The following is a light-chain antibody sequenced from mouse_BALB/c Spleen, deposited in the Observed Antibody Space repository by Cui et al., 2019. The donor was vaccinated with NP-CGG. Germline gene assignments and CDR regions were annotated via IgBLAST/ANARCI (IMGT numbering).Light chain of an antibody. J-gene: IGLJ1*01. V-gene: IGLV1*01. CDR2: GTN. CDR3: ALWYSNHWV. CDR1: TGAVTTRNY. Sequence: QAVVTQDSALTTPPGETVTLTCRSSTGAVTTRNYANWVQEKPDHLFTGLIGGTNNRVPGVPARFSGSLIGDKAALTITGAQTEDEAIYFCALWYSNHWVFGGGTKLTVL.